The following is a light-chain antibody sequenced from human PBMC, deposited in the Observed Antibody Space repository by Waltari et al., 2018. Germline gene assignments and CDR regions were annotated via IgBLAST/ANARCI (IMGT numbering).Light chain of an antibody. CDR3: ATWDVRLTPRHV. J-gene: IGLJ2*01. CDR2: EDD. Sequence: QSTFTQPPSVSAAPGQRVPLACSGTNDNLGSKLVSWYRQYHGTAPNLHLYEDDRRPSGIPDQFTTSKSGTSAALGITGLQTGDEADYYCATWDVRLTPRHVFGGGTKLTVL. V-gene: IGLV1-51*02. CDR1: NDNLGSKL.